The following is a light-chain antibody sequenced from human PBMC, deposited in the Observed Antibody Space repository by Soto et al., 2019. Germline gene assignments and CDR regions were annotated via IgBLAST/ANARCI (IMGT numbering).Light chain of an antibody. CDR3: SSYAATNNYV. CDR1: SSDVGGYNF. V-gene: IGLV2-8*01. CDR2: EVT. J-gene: IGLJ1*01. Sequence: QSLMTQLPSASGSPGQSVTISCTGTSSDVGGYNFVSWYQQHPGKAPQLIIYEVTKRPSGVPDRFSGSKSGNTASLTVSGLQTEDEADYYCSSYAATNNYVFGSGTKVTVL.